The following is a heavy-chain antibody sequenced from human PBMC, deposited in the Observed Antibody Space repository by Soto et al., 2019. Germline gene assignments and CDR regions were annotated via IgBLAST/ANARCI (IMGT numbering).Heavy chain of an antibody. CDR2: ISAYNGNT. D-gene: IGHD5-12*01. J-gene: IGHJ4*02. CDR3: ARERMRGGIVATISDY. CDR1: GYTFTSYG. Sequence: ASVKVSCKASGYTFTSYGISWVRQAPGQGLEWMGWISAYNGNTNYAQKLQGRVTMTTDTSTSTAYMELRSLRSDDTAVYYCARERMRGGIVATISDYWGQGTLVTVSS. V-gene: IGHV1-18*01.